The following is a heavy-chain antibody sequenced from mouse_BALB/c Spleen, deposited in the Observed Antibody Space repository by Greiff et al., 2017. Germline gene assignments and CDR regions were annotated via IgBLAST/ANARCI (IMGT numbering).Heavy chain of an antibody. J-gene: IGHJ3*01. CDR3: ARYDPAWFAY. D-gene: IGHD2-12*01. Sequence: EVHLVESGGGLVKPGGSLKLSCAASGFTFSSYAMSWVRQSPEKRLEWVAEISSGGSYTYYPDTVTGRFTISRDNAKNTLYLEMSSLRSEDTAMYYCARYDPAWFAYWGQGTLVTVSA. CDR2: ISSGGSYT. V-gene: IGHV5-9-4*01. CDR1: GFTFSSYA.